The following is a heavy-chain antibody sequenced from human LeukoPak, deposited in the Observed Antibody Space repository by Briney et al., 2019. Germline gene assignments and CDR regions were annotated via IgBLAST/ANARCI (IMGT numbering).Heavy chain of an antibody. CDR3: ARRKDYFYMDV. V-gene: IGHV4-39*01. CDR2: IYYSGST. Sequence: SETLSLTCTISAGSFSSYYWGWIRQPPGKGLEWIGSIYYSGSTYYNPSLKSRVTISVDTSKNQFSLKLSSVTAADTAVYYCARRKDYFYMDVWGKGTTVTVSS. CDR1: AGSFSSYY. J-gene: IGHJ6*03.